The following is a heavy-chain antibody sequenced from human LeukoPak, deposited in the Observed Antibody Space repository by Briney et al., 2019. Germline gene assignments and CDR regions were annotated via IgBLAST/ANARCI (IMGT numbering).Heavy chain of an antibody. J-gene: IGHJ4*02. CDR2: IYYSGNT. CDR1: GGSISNSIYY. CDR3: ARPGPGGVANFDY. Sequence: SETLSLTCTVSGGSISNSIYYWGWIRQPPGKGLKGMGSIYYSGNTYYNPSLKRLITISGDPSTNQFSLKVSSVTAADTAVYFCARPGPGGVANFDYSGQGTLVTVSS. V-gene: IGHV4-39*01. D-gene: IGHD3-3*01.